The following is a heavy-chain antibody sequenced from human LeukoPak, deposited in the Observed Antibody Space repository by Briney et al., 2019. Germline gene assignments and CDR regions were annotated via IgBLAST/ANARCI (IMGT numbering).Heavy chain of an antibody. CDR3: ARDRGPRGMIVPTHAFDI. J-gene: IGHJ3*02. V-gene: IGHV1-18*01. CDR1: GYTFTSYG. CDR2: ISAYNGNT. Sequence: ASVKVSCKASGYTFTSYGISWVRQAPGQGLEWMGWISAYNGNTNYAQKFQGRVTITADESTSTAYMELSSLRSEDTAVYYCARDRGPRGMIVPTHAFDIWGQGTMVTVSS. D-gene: IGHD3-22*01.